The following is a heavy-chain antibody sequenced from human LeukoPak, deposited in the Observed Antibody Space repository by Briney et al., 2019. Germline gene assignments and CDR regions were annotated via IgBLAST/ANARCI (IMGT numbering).Heavy chain of an antibody. CDR1: GGSFSGYY. CDR3: ARAYCSGGSCYLDY. V-gene: IGHV4-34*01. D-gene: IGHD2-15*01. CDR2: INHSGST. Sequence: SETLSLTCAVYGGSFSGYYWSWIRQPPGKGLEWIGEINHSGSTNYNPSLKSRVTISVDTSKNQISLKLSSVTAADTAVYYCARAYCSGGSCYLDYWGQGTLVTVSS. J-gene: IGHJ4*02.